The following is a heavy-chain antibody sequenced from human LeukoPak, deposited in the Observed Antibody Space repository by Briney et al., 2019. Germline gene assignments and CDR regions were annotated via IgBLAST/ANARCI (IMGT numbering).Heavy chain of an antibody. CDR2: ISAYNGNT. CDR1: GYTLTELS. V-gene: IGHV1-18*01. Sequence: ASVKVSCKVSGYTLTELSMHWVRQAPGQGLEWMGWISAYNGNTNYAQKLQGRVTMTTDTSTSTAYMELRSLRSDDTAVYYCARGRDEAAGNAFDIWGQGTMVTVSS. CDR3: ARGRDEAAGNAFDI. D-gene: IGHD6-13*01. J-gene: IGHJ3*02.